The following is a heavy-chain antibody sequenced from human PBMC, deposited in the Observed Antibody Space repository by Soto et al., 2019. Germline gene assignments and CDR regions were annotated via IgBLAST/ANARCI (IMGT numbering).Heavy chain of an antibody. D-gene: IGHD6-13*01. Sequence: EVQLVESGGGWVQPGRSLRLSCAASGFTFDVYAMHWVRQAPGKGLEWVSGINYNSGSVGYADSVKGRFTISRDNAKNSLHLQMNSLRAEDTAVYYCARDLVAAAADYWGQGTLVNVSS. J-gene: IGHJ4*02. CDR3: ARDLVAAAADY. CDR2: INYNSGSV. V-gene: IGHV3-9*01. CDR1: GFTFDVYA.